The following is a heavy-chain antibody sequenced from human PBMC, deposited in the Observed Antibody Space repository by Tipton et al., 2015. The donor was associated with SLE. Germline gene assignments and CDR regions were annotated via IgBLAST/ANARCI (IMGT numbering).Heavy chain of an antibody. Sequence: SLRLSCVASGFNFGAYWMHWVRQAPGKGLVWSSRTNQDGAIRSYEDSVKGRFIISRDNSKSTLYLQMNNVRVEDTALYYCTRGIDPGSSRISDYWGQGTMVSVSS. D-gene: IGHD2-15*01. CDR2: TNQDGAIR. CDR1: GFNFGAYW. J-gene: IGHJ4*02. V-gene: IGHV3-74*01. CDR3: TRGIDPGSSRISDY.